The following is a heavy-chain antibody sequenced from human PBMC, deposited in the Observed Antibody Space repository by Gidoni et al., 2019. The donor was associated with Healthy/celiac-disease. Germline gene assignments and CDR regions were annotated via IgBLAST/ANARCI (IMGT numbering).Heavy chain of an antibody. CDR3: ARLAATGDSYYYYGMDV. V-gene: IGHV1-3*01. CDR2: INAGNGNT. Sequence: HVQLVQSGAEAKKPRASVQVSCTASGYTFTSYAMHWVRQAPGQRLEWMGWINAGNGNTKYSQKFQGRVTITRDTSASTAYMELSSLRSEDTAVYYCARLAATGDSYYYYGMDVWGQGTTVTVSS. J-gene: IGHJ6*02. D-gene: IGHD1-1*01. CDR1: GYTFTSYA.